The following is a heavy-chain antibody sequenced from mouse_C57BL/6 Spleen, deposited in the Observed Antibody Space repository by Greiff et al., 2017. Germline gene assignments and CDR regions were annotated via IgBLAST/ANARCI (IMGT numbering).Heavy chain of an antibody. D-gene: IGHD2-4*01. CDR1: GYTFTSYW. J-gene: IGHJ3*01. CDR3: ARRNFGDYDMWFAC. Sequence: QVQLQQPGAELVKPGASVKLSCKASGYTFTSYWMHWVKQRPGQGLEWIGMIHPNSGSTNYNEKFKSKATLTVDKSSSTAYMQLSSLTSEDSAVYYCARRNFGDYDMWFACWGQGTTVTVSA. V-gene: IGHV1-64*01. CDR2: IHPNSGST.